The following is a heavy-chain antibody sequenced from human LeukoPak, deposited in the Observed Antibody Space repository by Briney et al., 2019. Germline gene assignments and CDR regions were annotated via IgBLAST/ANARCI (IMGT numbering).Heavy chain of an antibody. CDR1: GYSFTSYW. J-gene: IGHJ4*02. CDR2: IDPSDSYT. Sequence: PGESLKISCKGSGYSFTSYWISWVRQMPGKGLEWMGRIDPSDSYTNYSPSFQGHVTISADKSISTAYLQWSSPKASDTAMYYCASSGYSSGWYDYWGQGTLVTVSS. D-gene: IGHD6-19*01. V-gene: IGHV5-10-1*01. CDR3: ASSGYSSGWYDY.